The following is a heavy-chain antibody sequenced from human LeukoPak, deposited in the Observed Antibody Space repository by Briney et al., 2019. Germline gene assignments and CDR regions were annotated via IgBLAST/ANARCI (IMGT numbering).Heavy chain of an antibody. V-gene: IGHV3-30*18. J-gene: IGHJ4*02. Sequence: GGSLRLSCAASGFTFSTYAMHWVRQAPGKGLEWVAVISYDGSDKYYADSVKGRFTISRDNSKNTLYLQMNSLRAEDTAMYYCVKSGSSGWYVLDYWGQGALVTVSS. CDR2: ISYDGSDK. D-gene: IGHD6-19*01. CDR1: GFTFSTYA. CDR3: VKSGSSGWYVLDY.